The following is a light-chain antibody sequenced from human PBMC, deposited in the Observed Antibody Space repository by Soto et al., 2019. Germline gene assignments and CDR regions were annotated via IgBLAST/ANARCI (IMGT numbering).Light chain of an antibody. CDR2: GAS. V-gene: IGKV3-15*01. Sequence: MIMTQSPATLYVSRWERVTLCCRTSHSVNSHVAWYQQKPGQAPRLLLYGASTRATGIPVRFSGSGFGTEFTLTISSLQSEDFAVYYCQQYKNWPLFGQGTRLEI. J-gene: IGKJ5*01. CDR3: QQYKNWPL. CDR1: HSVNSH.